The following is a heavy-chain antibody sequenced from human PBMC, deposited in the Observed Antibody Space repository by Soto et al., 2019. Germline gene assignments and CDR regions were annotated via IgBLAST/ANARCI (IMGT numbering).Heavy chain of an antibody. D-gene: IGHD6-13*01. CDR2: INPNSGGT. V-gene: IGHV1-2*02. J-gene: IGHJ6*02. CDR3: AREPGYSSSWYLPYYYYGMDV. Sequence: GASVKVSCKASGYTFTGYYMHWVRQAPGQGLEWMGWINPNSGGTNYAQKFQGRVTMTRDTSISTAYMELSRLRSDDTAVYYCAREPGYSSSWYLPYYYYGMDVWGQGTTVTVSS. CDR1: GYTFTGYY.